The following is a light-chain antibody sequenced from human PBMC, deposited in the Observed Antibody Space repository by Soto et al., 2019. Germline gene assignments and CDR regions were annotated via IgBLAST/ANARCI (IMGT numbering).Light chain of an antibody. Sequence: EFCLAASQDTLXVSAXDRGXXSXRXSQSVSTYLAWYQQKPGQAPRLLTYEASNRATGIPARFSGTRSGTDFTLTISSIEPEDFAVYYCQQRSDGRPITFGQATRLEI. CDR1: QSVSTY. CDR3: QQRSDGRPIT. CDR2: EAS. J-gene: IGKJ5*01. V-gene: IGKV3-11*01.